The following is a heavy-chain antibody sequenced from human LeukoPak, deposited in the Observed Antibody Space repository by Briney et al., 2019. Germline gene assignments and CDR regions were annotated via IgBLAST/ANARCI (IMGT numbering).Heavy chain of an antibody. J-gene: IGHJ3*02. Sequence: SETLSLTCTVSGGSISSYYWSWIRQPPGKGLEWIGYIYYSGSTNYNPSLKSRVTISVDTSKNQFSLKLSSVTAADTAVYYCARDGPYYYDSSGLRGAFDIWGQGAMVTVSS. CDR3: ARDGPYYYDSSGLRGAFDI. CDR2: IYYSGST. CDR1: GGSISSYY. V-gene: IGHV4-59*01. D-gene: IGHD3-22*01.